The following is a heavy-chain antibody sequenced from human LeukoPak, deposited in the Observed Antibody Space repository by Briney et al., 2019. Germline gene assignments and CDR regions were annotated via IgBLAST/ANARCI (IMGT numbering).Heavy chain of an antibody. CDR2: IYHSGST. J-gene: IGHJ4*02. CDR3: ARDSSDNYDILTDPPDY. Sequence: PSETLSLTFTVSGYSISSGYYWGWIRQPPGKGLEWIGRIYHSGSTYYNPSLKSRVTISVDTSKNQFSLKLSSVTAADTAVYYCARDSSDNYDILTDPPDYWGQGTLVTVSS. D-gene: IGHD3-9*01. CDR1: GYSISSGYY. V-gene: IGHV4-38-2*02.